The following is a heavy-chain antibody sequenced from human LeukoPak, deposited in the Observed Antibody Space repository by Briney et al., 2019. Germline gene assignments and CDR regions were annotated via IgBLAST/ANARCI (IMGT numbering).Heavy chain of an antibody. J-gene: IGHJ4*02. CDR2: ISAYNGNT. CDR1: GYTFTSYG. Sequence: GASVKVPCKASGYTFTSYGISWMRQAPGQGLEWMGWISAYNGNTNYAQKLQGRVTMTTDTSTSTAYMELRSLRSDDTAVYYCARAASIAAAGTGGGFDYWGQGTLVTVSS. CDR3: ARAASIAAAGTGGGFDY. V-gene: IGHV1-18*01. D-gene: IGHD6-13*01.